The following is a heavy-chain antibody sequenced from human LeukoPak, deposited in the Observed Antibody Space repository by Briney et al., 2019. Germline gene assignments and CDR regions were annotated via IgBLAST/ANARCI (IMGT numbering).Heavy chain of an antibody. CDR1: GFTFNDYY. CDR3: ARDLWQAAMAAY. J-gene: IGHJ4*02. D-gene: IGHD2-2*01. V-gene: IGHV3-11*04. Sequence: GGSLRLSCAASGFTFNDYYMSWIRQAPRKWIEWISHIDYGGNSKSYADSVKCRFTISRDNANNSVYLEMNSLRAEDTAIYYCARDLWQAAMAAYWGQGTLVTISS. CDR2: IDYGGNSK.